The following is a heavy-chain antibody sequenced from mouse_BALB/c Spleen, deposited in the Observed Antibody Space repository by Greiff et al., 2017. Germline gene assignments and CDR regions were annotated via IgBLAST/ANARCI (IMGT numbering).Heavy chain of an antibody. CDR2: IYPGSGST. J-gene: IGHJ2*01. V-gene: IGHV1-55*01. CDR3: AKAAAYYDNCYYFDY. Sequence: VQLQQPGAELVKPGTSVKLSCKASGYTFTSYWINWVKLRPGQGLEWIGDIYPGSGSTNYNEKFKGKATLTVDTTSSTTYMQLSSLASEDSALYYWAKAAAYYDNCYYFDYWGQGTTLTVSS. D-gene: IGHD2-10*01. CDR1: GYTFTSYW.